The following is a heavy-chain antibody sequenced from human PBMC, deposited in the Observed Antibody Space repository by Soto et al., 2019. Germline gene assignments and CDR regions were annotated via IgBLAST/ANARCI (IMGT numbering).Heavy chain of an antibody. CDR3: ARGGLRFLDCAMDV. V-gene: IGHV1-69*12. D-gene: IGHD3-3*01. CDR1: GGTFSSYA. J-gene: IGHJ6*02. Sequence: QVQLVQSGAEVKKPGSSVEVSCKASGGTFSSYAISWVRQAPGQGLEWMGGIIPIFGSTNYAQKFQGRVTITADESTSTAYMELSSLRSEDTAVYYCARGGLRFLDCAMDVWGQGTTVTVSS. CDR2: IIPIFGST.